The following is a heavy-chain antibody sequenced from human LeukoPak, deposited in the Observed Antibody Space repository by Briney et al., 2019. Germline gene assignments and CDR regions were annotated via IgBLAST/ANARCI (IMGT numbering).Heavy chain of an antibody. CDR1: GFTFSSYW. CDR3: ARGGGLDV. CDR2: INHNGNVN. J-gene: IGHJ6*02. D-gene: IGHD3-16*01. Sequence: GGSLRLSCAASGFTFSSYWMNWARQAPGKGLEWVASINHNGNVNYYVDSVKGRFTISRDNAKNSLYLQMSNLRAENTAVYFCARGGGLDVWGQGATVTVSS. V-gene: IGHV3-7*03.